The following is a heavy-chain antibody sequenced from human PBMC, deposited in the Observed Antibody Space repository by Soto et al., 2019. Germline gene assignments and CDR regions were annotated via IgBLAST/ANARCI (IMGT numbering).Heavy chain of an antibody. Sequence: EVQMVESGGGLVKPGGSLRLSCAASGFTFSNAWMSWVRQAPGKGLEWVGRIKSKTDGGTTDYAAPVKGRFNISRDDSKNTLYLQMNSLKADDTAVYYCATDWYCSGGSCSYAFDIWGQGTMVTVSS. D-gene: IGHD2-15*01. CDR2: IKSKTDGGTT. V-gene: IGHV3-15*01. CDR3: ATDWYCSGGSCSYAFDI. CDR1: GFTFSNAW. J-gene: IGHJ3*02.